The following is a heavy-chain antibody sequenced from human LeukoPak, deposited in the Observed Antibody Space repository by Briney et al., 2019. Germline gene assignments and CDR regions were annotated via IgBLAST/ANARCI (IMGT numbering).Heavy chain of an antibody. D-gene: IGHD3-22*01. Sequence: SETLSLTCAVYGGSFSGYYWSWIRQPPGKGLEWIGEINHSGSTTYNPSLKSRVTISVDTSKTQSSLQLNSVTAADTAVYYCARTIHYDRIATYFDYWGQGTLVTVSS. CDR3: ARTIHYDRIATYFDY. CDR2: INHSGST. V-gene: IGHV4-34*01. J-gene: IGHJ4*02. CDR1: GGSFSGYY.